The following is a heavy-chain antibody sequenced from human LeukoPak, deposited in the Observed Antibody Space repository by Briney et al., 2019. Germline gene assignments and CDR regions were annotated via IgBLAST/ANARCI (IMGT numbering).Heavy chain of an antibody. CDR2: ISYDGSNK. Sequence: GGSLRLSCAASGFTFSSYGMHWVRQAPGKGLEWVAVISYDGSNKYYAASVKGRFTISRDNSKNTLYLQMNGLRAGDRAGYDCPKERRGGSWYWYDPWGQETLVPSPQ. J-gene: IGHJ5*02. CDR3: PKERRGGSWYWYDP. D-gene: IGHD6-13*01. V-gene: IGHV3-30*18. CDR1: GFTFSSYG.